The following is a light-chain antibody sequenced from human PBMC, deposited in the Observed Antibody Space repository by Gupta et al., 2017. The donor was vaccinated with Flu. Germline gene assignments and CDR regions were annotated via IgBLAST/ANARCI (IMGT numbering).Light chain of an antibody. Sequence: DRVTSTCRASRNIRNYLNWYQQKPGKAPKLLIYTTSTLQSGVPSRFSGSGSGTDFTLTISSLQSEDFATYYCQQSFSTPFSFGPGTKVDLK. CDR1: RNIRNY. CDR3: QQSFSTPFS. V-gene: IGKV1-39*01. J-gene: IGKJ3*01. CDR2: TTS.